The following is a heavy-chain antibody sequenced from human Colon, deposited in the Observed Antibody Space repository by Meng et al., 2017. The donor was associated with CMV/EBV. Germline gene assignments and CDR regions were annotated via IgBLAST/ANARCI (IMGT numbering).Heavy chain of an antibody. J-gene: IGHJ5*01. D-gene: IGHD2-21*01. CDR2: YIPMLGIA. CDR1: TSTTYT. CDR3: ARDQGEIATSVQAYWFGP. V-gene: IGHV1-69*04. Sequence: TSTTYTISWLRQAPGQGLEGVGRYIPMLGIANYAQNFQGRVTLTADKSSGTAFMEVTGLRHEDTAVYYCARDQGEIATSVQAYWFGPWGQGTLVTVSS.